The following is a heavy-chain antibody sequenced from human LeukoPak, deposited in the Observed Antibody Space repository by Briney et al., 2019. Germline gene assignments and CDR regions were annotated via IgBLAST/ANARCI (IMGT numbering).Heavy chain of an antibody. J-gene: IGHJ4*02. Sequence: GGSLRLSCAAFGFNFGAYTINWVRQAPGKGLEWVSCIFSRSESILYADSVKGRFTISRDNAKNSLYLQMDSLRVEDTAVYYCARDFFHSSDSRPFDYWGQGTLVTVSS. CDR1: GFNFGAYT. D-gene: IGHD3-22*01. CDR2: IFSRSESI. CDR3: ARDFFHSSDSRPFDY. V-gene: IGHV3-21*01.